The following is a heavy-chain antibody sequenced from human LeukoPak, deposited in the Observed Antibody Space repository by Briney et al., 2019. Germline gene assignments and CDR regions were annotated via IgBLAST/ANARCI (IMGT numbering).Heavy chain of an antibody. CDR1: GFTFSSYA. V-gene: IGHV3-23*01. CDR2: ISGSGGST. CDR3: AKVRSGGWYYFDY. D-gene: IGHD6-19*01. Sequence: AGVSLRLSCAASGFTFSSYAMSWVRQAPGKGLEWVSAISGSGGSTYYADSVKGRFTISRDNSKNTLYLQMNSLRAEDTAVYYCAKVRSGGWYYFDYWGQGTLVTVSS. J-gene: IGHJ4*02.